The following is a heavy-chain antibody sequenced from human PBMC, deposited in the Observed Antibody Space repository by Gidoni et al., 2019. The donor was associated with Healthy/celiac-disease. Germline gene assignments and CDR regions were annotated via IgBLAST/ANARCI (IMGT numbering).Heavy chain of an antibody. V-gene: IGHV5-51*01. CDR3: ARPEVPLDAFDI. Sequence: VQLVPSGAAVKKPGESLQISCNGSGYRFTRYWFGWVRQMPGKGLEWMGIIYPGDSDTRYSPSFQGQVTISADKSISTAYLQWSSLKASDTAMYYCARPEVPLDAFDIWGQGTMVTVSS. CDR1: GYRFTRYW. CDR2: IYPGDSDT. J-gene: IGHJ3*02. D-gene: IGHD3-10*01.